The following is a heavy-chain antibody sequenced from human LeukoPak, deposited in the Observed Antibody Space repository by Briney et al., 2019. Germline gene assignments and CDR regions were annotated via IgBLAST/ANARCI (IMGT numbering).Heavy chain of an antibody. CDR3: ARDRGGYTYSHDY. V-gene: IGHV4-30-2*01. D-gene: IGHD5-18*01. CDR2: IFHDGST. J-gene: IGHJ4*02. CDR1: GGSISNGAYY. Sequence: SETLSLTCTVSGGSISNGAYYWTWIRQPPGKELEWIGYIFHDGSTNYNPSLKSRATISMDKSKNQLSLKLNFVTAADTAVYYCARDRGGYTYSHDYWGQGTLVTVSS.